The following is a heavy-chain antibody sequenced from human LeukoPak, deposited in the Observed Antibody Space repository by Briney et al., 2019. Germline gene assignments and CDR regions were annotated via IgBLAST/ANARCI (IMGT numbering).Heavy chain of an antibody. V-gene: IGHV4-39*01. CDR3: ARPRYSSGRVDY. J-gene: IGHJ4*02. D-gene: IGHD6-19*01. CDR1: GGSISSSSYY. Sequence: SETLSLTCTVSGGSISSSSYYWGWIRQPPGKGLEWIGSIYYSGSTYYSPSLKSRVTISVDTSKNQFSLKLSSATAADTAVYYCARPRYSSGRVDYWGQGTLVTVSS. CDR2: IYYSGST.